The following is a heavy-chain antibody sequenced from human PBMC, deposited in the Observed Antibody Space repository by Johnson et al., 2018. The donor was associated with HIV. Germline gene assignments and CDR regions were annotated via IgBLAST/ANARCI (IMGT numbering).Heavy chain of an antibody. J-gene: IGHJ3*02. D-gene: IGHD4-11*01. CDR1: GFTFSSYA. CDR2: ISFDGSNK. Sequence: QVQLVESGGGVVQPGRSLRLSCAASGFTFSSYAMHWVRQAPGKGLEWVAVISFDGSNKYYADSVKGRFTISRYNSKNTLYLQMNNLRVEDTAVYYWARSYSTSWNASDIWGQGTMVTVSS. CDR3: ARSYSTSWNASDI. V-gene: IGHV3-30*14.